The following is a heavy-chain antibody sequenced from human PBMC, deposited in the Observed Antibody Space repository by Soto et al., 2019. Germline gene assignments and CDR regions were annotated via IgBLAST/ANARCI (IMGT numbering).Heavy chain of an antibody. CDR1: GASISGFY. CDR2: IYATGTT. D-gene: IGHD1-1*01. CDR3: VRDGTKTLRDWFDP. Sequence: SETLSLTCTVSGASISGFYWSWIRESAGKGLEWIGRIYATGTTDYNPSLKSRVMMSVDTSKKQFSLKLRSVTAADTAVYYCVRDGTKTLRDWFDPWGQGISVTVS. J-gene: IGHJ5*02. V-gene: IGHV4-4*07.